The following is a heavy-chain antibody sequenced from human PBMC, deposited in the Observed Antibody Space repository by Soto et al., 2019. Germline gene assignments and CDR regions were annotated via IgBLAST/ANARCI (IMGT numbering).Heavy chain of an antibody. Sequence: QVQLVESGGVVVQPGRSLRLSCAASGFTFSSYGMHWVRQAPGKGLELVAVIWDDGSNKYYADSVKSRFTISRDNSQNTLYRQMNSLRAEDTAVYYCARDGLGSGEQLRMDVWGQGSTVSVSS. CDR2: IWDDGSNK. CDR1: GFTFSSYG. J-gene: IGHJ6*02. D-gene: IGHD1-26*01. V-gene: IGHV3-33*01. CDR3: ARDGLGSGEQLRMDV.